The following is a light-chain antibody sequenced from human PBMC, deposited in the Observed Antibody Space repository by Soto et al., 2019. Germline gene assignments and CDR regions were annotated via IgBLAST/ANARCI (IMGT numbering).Light chain of an antibody. V-gene: IGLV2-11*01. J-gene: IGLJ1*01. CDR1: SSDVGGYNY. Sequence: QSALTQPRSVCGSPGQSVTISCTGTSSDVGGYNYVSWYQQHPGKAPQLMIYDVNKRPSEVPDRFSGSKSGNTASLTISGLRAEDDADYYCCSYAGSYTYVFGTGTKVTVL. CDR2: DVN. CDR3: CSYAGSYTYV.